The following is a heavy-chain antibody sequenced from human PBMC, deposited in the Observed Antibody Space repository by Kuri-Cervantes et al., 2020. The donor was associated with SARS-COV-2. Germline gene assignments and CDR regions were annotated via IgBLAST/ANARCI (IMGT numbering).Heavy chain of an antibody. CDR3: GRVSWIQLWYRYSDS. CDR1: GGSISSHY. V-gene: IGHV4-59*08. Sequence: GSLRLSCTVSGGSISSHYWSWIRQPPGKGLEWIGYIYYSGSTNYNPSLKSRVTISLDTSKNEVSLRLTSATAADTGVYYCGRVSWIQLWYRYSDSWGQGTLVTVSS. D-gene: IGHD5-18*01. J-gene: IGHJ4*02. CDR2: IYYSGST.